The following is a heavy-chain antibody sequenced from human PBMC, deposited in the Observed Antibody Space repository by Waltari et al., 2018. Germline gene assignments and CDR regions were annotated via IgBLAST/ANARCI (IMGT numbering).Heavy chain of an antibody. D-gene: IGHD3-3*01. Sequence: STNYNPSLKSRVSISVDTSKNQFSLKLNSVTAADTAVYYCARHPYYDFWSGYYFDYWGQGTLVTVSS. CDR2: ST. J-gene: IGHJ4*02. V-gene: IGHV4-59*08. CDR3: ARHPYYDFWSGYYFDY.